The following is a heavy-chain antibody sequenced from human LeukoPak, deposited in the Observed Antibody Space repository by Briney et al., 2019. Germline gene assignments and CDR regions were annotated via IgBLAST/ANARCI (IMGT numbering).Heavy chain of an antibody. J-gene: IGHJ4*02. D-gene: IGHD1-26*01. CDR3: AKDPGAVGATGVHY. Sequence: GTLRLSCAASGFTFSSYGMSWVRQAPGKGLEWVSAISGSGGSTYYADSVKGRFTISRDNSKNTLYLQMNSLRAEDTAVYYCAKDPGAVGATGVHYWGQGTLVTVSS. CDR2: ISGSGGST. V-gene: IGHV3-23*01. CDR1: GFTFSSYG.